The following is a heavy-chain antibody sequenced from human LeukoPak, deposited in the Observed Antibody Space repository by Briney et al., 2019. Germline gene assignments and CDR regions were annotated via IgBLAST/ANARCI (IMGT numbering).Heavy chain of an antibody. D-gene: IGHD3-3*01. CDR1: GFTFSSYA. V-gene: IGHV3-30-3*01. CDR3: ARRADFLYYFDY. Sequence: GGSLRLSCAASGFTFSSYAMHWVRQAPGKGLEWVAVISYDGSNKYYADSVKGRFTISRDNSKNTLYLQMNSLRAEDTAVYYCARRADFLYYFDYWGQGTLVTVSS. J-gene: IGHJ4*02. CDR2: ISYDGSNK.